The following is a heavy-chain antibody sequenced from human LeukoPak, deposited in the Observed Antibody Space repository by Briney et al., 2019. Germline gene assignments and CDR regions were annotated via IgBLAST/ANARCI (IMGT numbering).Heavy chain of an antibody. J-gene: IGHJ4*02. Sequence: ASVTVSCKASGYTFTGYYMHWVRQAPGQGLEWMGWINPNSGGTNYAQKFQGRVTITRDTSISTAYMELSRLRSDDTAVHDCVRVRFYTCYFDYWGQRTLVTVSS. CDR1: GYTFTGYY. CDR2: INPNSGGT. CDR3: VRVRFYTCYFDY. V-gene: IGHV1-2*02. D-gene: IGHD2-2*02.